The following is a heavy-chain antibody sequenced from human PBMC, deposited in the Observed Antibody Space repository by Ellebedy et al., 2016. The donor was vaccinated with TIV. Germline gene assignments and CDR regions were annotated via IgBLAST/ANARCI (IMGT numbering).Heavy chain of an antibody. D-gene: IGHD2-8*02. V-gene: IGHV3-30*18. CDR2: ISFDVTTK. CDR3: AKGCRTGGNCFIIDY. Sequence: GESLKLSCAASGIIFSSNGMQWVRQAPAKGLEWVAVISFDVTTKHYVDSVKGRFTISRDNSNNTLFLPMNSLTAEDTAISYCAKGCRTGGNCFIIDYWGLGTMVTVSS. J-gene: IGHJ4*02. CDR1: GIIFSSNG.